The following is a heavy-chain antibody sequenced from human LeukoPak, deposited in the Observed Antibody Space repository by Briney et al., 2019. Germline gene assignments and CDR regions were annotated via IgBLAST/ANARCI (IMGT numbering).Heavy chain of an antibody. CDR3: ARGRGSNYDFWSGYYTGVFDY. V-gene: IGHV4-61*02. CDR1: GGFISSGSYY. J-gene: IGHJ4*02. CDR2: IYTSGST. D-gene: IGHD3-3*01. Sequence: SETLSLTCTVSGGFISSGSYYWSWIRQPAGKGLEWIGRIYTSGSTNYNPSLKSRVTISVDTSKNQFSLKLSSVTAADTAVYYCARGRGSNYDFWSGYYTGVFDYWGQGTLVTVSS.